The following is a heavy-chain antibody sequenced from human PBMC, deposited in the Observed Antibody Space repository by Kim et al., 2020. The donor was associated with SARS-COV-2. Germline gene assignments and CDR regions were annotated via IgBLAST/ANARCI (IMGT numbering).Heavy chain of an antibody. CDR3: ARAPPDYYYYGMDV. Sequence: AHTGTGRYTISRGKAKNSLYLQMNSLRAEDTAVYYCARAPPDYYYYGMDVWGQGTTVTVSS. V-gene: IGHV3-11*01. J-gene: IGHJ6*02.